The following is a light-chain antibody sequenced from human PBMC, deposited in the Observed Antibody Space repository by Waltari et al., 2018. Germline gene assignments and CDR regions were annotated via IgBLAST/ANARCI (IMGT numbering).Light chain of an antibody. CDR3: QQYYSTPLT. J-gene: IGKJ4*01. CDR2: WAS. Sequence: DIVITHYPGSLAVARGARATSNCKSRQSVLYSSNNKNYLAWYHQKPGQPPKLLIYWASTRESGVTDRFSGSGSGTDFTLTISSLQAEDVAVYYCQQYYSTPLTFGGGTKVEIK. V-gene: IGKV4-1*01. CDR1: QSVLYSSNNKNY.